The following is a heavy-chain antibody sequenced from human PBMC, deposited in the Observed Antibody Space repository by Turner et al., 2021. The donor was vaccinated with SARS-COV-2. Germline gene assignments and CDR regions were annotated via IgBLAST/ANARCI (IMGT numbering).Heavy chain of an antibody. CDR2: FDPEDGET. D-gene: IGHD3-22*01. CDR1: GYTLIELS. J-gene: IGHJ6*02. V-gene: IGHV1-24*01. Sequence: QVQLVQSGAEVKKPGAPVKVTCKVSGYTLIELSMHWVRQAPGKGLEWMGGFDPEDGETIYAQKFQGRVTMTEDTSTDTAYMELSSLRSEDTAVYYCATAPANYYDSSGSKGFYYYYYGMDVWGQGTTVTVSS. CDR3: ATAPANYYDSSGSKGFYYYYYGMDV.